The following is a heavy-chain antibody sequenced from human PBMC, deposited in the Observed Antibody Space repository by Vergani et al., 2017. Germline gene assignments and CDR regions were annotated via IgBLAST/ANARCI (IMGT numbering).Heavy chain of an antibody. J-gene: IGHJ4*02. CDR2: IYHSGST. V-gene: IGHV4-4*03. CDR3: ASNSYSCLDY. D-gene: IGHD2/OR15-2a*01. CDR1: GGSISGTNW. Sequence: QVQLPQSGPGLVKPPGTLSLTCAVSGGSISGTNWWSWVRQSPGKGLEWIGEIYHSGSTNYNPSLKSRVTISVGKSKNQFSLKLSSVTAADTAVYYCASNSYSCLDYWGRGTLVTVSS.